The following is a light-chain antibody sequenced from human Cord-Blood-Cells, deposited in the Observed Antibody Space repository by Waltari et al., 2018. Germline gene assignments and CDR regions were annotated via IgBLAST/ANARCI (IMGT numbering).Light chain of an antibody. V-gene: IGKV1-8*01. CDR3: QQYYSYPLT. CDR1: QGISSY. CDR2: AAS. J-gene: IGKJ4*01. Sequence: AIRMTQSPSSFSASTGDRVTITCRASQGISSYLAWYQQKPGKAPKLLIYAASTLQSGVPSRFSGSGSGTDFTLTISFLQSEDFATYYCQQYYSYPLTFGGGTNVEIK.